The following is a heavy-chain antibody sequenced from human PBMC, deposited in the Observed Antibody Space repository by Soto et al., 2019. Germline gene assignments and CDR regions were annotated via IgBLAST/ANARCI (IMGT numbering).Heavy chain of an antibody. J-gene: IGHJ5*02. D-gene: IGHD4-17*01. V-gene: IGHV1-69*06. CDR2: IIPIFGTA. Sequence: SVKVSCKASGGTFSSYAISWVRQAPGQGLEWMGGIIPIFGTANYAQKFQGRVTITADKSTSTAYMELSSLRSEDTAVYYCARGSPVPDYGDNWFDPWGQGTQVTVSS. CDR3: ARGSPVPDYGDNWFDP. CDR1: GGTFSSYA.